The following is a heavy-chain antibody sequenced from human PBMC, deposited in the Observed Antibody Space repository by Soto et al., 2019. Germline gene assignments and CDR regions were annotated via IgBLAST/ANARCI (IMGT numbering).Heavy chain of an antibody. V-gene: IGHV2-5*05. D-gene: IGHD3-10*01. Sequence: QITLKESGPPLVQPTQTLTLTCTLSGFSLSTSGVGVGWIXXXXXXALEWIALIYGDDDKRYGPSLKTRLTSTQDTAKYQGVLTMTNMDPVDTATYYCAHSKQYGSGIDYWGQGTLVTVSS. CDR3: AHSKQYGSGIDY. CDR1: GFSLSTSGVG. J-gene: IGHJ4*02. CDR2: IYGDDDK.